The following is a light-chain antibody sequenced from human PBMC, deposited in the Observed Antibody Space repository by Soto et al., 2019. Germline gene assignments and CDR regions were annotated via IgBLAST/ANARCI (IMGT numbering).Light chain of an antibody. CDR3: QQYYSSAPWT. CDR2: GAS. J-gene: IGKJ1*01. CDR1: QSISSTY. V-gene: IGKV3-20*01. Sequence: EIVLTQSPGTLSLSPGERATLSCRASQSISSTYFAWYQQKPGQAPRLLIYGASTRATGITDRFSGSGSGTDFTLTISRLEPEDLAVYYCQQYYSSAPWTVGHGTNAEVK.